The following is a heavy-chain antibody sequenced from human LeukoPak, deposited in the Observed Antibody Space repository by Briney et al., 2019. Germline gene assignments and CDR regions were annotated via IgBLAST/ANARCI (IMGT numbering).Heavy chain of an antibody. CDR1: GGSFSGYY. J-gene: IGHJ6*02. CDR3: ARPYCSSTSCYNGMDV. Sequence: SETLSLTCAVYGGSFSGYYWSWIRQPPGKGLEWIGEINHSGGTNYNLSLKSRVTISVDTSKNQFSLKLSSVTAADTAVYYCARPYCSSTSCYNGMDVWGQGTTVTVSS. CDR2: INHSGGT. D-gene: IGHD2-2*02. V-gene: IGHV4-34*01.